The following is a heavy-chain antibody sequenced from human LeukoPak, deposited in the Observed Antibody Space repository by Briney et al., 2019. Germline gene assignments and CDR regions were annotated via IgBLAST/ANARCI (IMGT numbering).Heavy chain of an antibody. CDR1: GGSFSGYY. D-gene: IGHD3-10*01. CDR2: INHSGST. V-gene: IGHV4-34*01. CDR3: ARATWSYRLDY. J-gene: IGHJ4*02. Sequence: MASETLSLTCAVYGGSFSGYYWSWIRQPPGKGLEWIGEINHSGSTNYNPSLKSRVTISVDTSKNQFSLKLSSVTAADTAVYYCARATWSYRLDYWGQGTLVTVSS.